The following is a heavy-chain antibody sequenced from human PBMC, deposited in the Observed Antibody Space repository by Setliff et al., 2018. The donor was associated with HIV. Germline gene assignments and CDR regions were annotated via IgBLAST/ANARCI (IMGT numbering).Heavy chain of an antibody. CDR1: GVSISSYY. Sequence: SETLSLTCTVSGVSISSYYWSWIRQSPGRGLEWIGYIYYSGITNYNPSLKTRVTLSVDTSKNLLSLKLRSVTAADTAVYYRVRPSSGTDGFDIWGQGALVTVSS. V-gene: IGHV4-59*08. J-gene: IGHJ3*02. CDR2: IYYSGIT. D-gene: IGHD6-19*01. CDR3: VRPSSGTDGFDI.